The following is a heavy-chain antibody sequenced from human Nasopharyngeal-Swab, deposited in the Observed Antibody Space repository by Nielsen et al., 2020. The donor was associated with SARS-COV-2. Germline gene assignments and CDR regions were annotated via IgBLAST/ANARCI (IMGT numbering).Heavy chain of an antibody. J-gene: IGHJ6*02. CDR3: ARDRYDFWSGYYTPYYYYYGMDV. Sequence: GESLKISCAASGFTVSSSYMSWVRQAPGKGLEWVSSISSSSSYIYYADSVKGRFTISRDNAKNSLYLQMNSLRAEDTAVYYCARDRYDFWSGYYTPYYYYYGMDVWGQGTTVTVSS. CDR2: ISSSSSYI. D-gene: IGHD3-3*01. V-gene: IGHV3-21*01. CDR1: GFTVSSSY.